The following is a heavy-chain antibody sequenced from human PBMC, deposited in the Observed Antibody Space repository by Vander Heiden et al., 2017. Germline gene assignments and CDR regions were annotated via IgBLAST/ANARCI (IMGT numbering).Heavy chain of an antibody. D-gene: IGHD1-26*01. V-gene: IGHV3-21*01. CDR1: GFTFSSYS. CDR2: ISSSSSYI. J-gene: IGHJ5*02. Sequence: EVQLVESGGGLVKPGGSLRLSCPASGFTFSSYSMNWVRQAPGKGLEWVSSISSSSSYIYYADAVKGRFTISRDNAKNSLYLQMNSLRAEDTAVYYCAKGGSHFGTFDPWGQGTLVTVSS. CDR3: AKGGSHFGTFDP.